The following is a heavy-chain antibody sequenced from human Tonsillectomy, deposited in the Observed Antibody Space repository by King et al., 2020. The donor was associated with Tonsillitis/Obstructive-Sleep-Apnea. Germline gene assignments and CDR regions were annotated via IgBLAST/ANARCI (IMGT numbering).Heavy chain of an antibody. CDR3: ARLLDPRPGVTTSGTNYFDY. CDR2: IYYSGNT. CDR1: GGSISNYY. J-gene: IGHJ4*02. Sequence: QVQLQESGPGLVKPSETLSLTCTVSGGSISNYYWSWIRQPPGKGLEWIGYIYYSGNTNYNPSLKSRVTISVDTSKNQFSLKLSSVTAADTAVYYCARLLDPRPGVTTSGTNYFDYWGQGTLVTVSS. D-gene: IGHD6-13*01. V-gene: IGHV4-59*08.